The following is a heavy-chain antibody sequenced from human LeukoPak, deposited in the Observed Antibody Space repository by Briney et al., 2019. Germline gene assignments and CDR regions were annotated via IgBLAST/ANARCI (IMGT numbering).Heavy chain of an antibody. CDR3: AREGEYGDFGDY. J-gene: IGHJ4*02. CDR1: GYTFTGYY. CDR2: INPNSGGT. V-gene: IGHV1-2*04. D-gene: IGHD4-17*01. Sequence: ASVKVSCKASGYTFTGYYMHWVRQAPGQGLEWMGWINPNSGGTNYAQKFQGWVTMTRDTSISTAHMELSRLRSDDTAVYYCAREGEYGDFGDYWGQGTLVTVSS.